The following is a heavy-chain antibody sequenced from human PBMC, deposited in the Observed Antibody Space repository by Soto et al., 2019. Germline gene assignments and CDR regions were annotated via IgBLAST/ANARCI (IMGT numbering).Heavy chain of an antibody. D-gene: IGHD3-16*01. Sequence: QVQLQESGPGLVKPSQTLSLTCTVSGGSISSGGYYWSWIRQHPGKGLEWIGYIYYSGSTYYNPSLKSRVTLSEHTAKNQFSLKLSSVTAEETPVYHCARLGIINRFDPWGQGTLGTVSS. CDR3: ARLGIINRFDP. V-gene: IGHV4-31*03. CDR1: GGSISSGGYY. J-gene: IGHJ5*02. CDR2: IYYSGST.